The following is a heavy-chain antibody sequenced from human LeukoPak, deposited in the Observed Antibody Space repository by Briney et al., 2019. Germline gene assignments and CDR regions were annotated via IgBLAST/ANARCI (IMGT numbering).Heavy chain of an antibody. J-gene: IGHJ4*02. D-gene: IGHD5-18*01. V-gene: IGHV3-48*03. CDR3: ARWFFSYGFSHFDY. Sequence: GGSLRLSCAASGFTFSTYEMNWVRQAPGKGLEWVSYISDTGGTIYYADSVKGRFTISRDNAKNSLYLQMNSLRAEDTAVYYCARWFFSYGFSHFDYWGQGTLVTVSS. CDR2: ISDTGGTI. CDR1: GFTFSTYE.